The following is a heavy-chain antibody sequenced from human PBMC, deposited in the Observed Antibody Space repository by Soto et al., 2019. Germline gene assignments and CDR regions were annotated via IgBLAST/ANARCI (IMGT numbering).Heavy chain of an antibody. Sequence: GESLKISCAASGFTFSSYSMNWVRQAPGKGLEWVSSISSSSSYIYYADSVKGRFTISRDNAKNSLYLQMNSLRAEDTAVYYCARDYGSYSSSWYAFDIWGQGTMVTVSS. CDR2: ISSSSSYI. J-gene: IGHJ3*02. D-gene: IGHD6-13*01. V-gene: IGHV3-21*01. CDR3: ARDYGSYSSSWYAFDI. CDR1: GFTFSSYS.